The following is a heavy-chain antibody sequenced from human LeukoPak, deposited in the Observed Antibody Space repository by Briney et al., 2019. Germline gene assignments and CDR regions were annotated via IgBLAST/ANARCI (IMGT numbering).Heavy chain of an antibody. CDR2: IHYSGNT. CDR1: GGSISGYY. V-gene: IGHV4-59*01. Sequence: SETLSLTCTVSGGSISGYYWAWIRQPPGKVPEWIGYIHYSGNTNYNPSLKSRFSMSVDTSKNQFSLILTSVTAADTAVYYCTKIANGGLSDYWGQGTLVTVSS. D-gene: IGHD2-8*01. CDR3: TKIANGGLSDY. J-gene: IGHJ4*02.